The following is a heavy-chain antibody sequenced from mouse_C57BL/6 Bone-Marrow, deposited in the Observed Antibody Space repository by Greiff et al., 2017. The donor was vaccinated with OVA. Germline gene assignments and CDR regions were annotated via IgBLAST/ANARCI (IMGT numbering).Heavy chain of an antibody. CDR3: ARNHYYGSSYYAMDY. V-gene: IGHV1-81*01. CDR1: GYTFPSYG. CDR2: IYPRSGNT. Sequence: QVQLQQSGAELARPGASVKLSCKASGYTFPSYGISWVKQRTGQGLEWIGEIYPRSGNTYYNEKFKGKATLTADKSSSTAYMELRSLTSEDSAVYFCARNHYYGSSYYAMDYWGQGTSVTVSS. J-gene: IGHJ4*01. D-gene: IGHD1-1*01.